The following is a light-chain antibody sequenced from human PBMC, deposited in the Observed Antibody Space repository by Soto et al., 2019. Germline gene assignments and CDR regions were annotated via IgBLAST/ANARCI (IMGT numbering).Light chain of an antibody. CDR3: QQYNNWWT. CDR2: GAS. CDR1: QSVNNN. Sequence: EIVMTQSPATLSVSPGERATLSCRASQSVNNNLAWYQQKPGQAPRLLIYGASTRATGIPARFSGSGSGSAFTLTISSLQSEDFAIYYCQQYNNWWTFGQGTKVEIK. J-gene: IGKJ1*01. V-gene: IGKV3-15*01.